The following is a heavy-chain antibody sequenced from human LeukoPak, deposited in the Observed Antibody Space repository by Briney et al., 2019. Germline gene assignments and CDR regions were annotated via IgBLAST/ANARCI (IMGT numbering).Heavy chain of an antibody. D-gene: IGHD3-22*01. CDR3: ARGGKSGYYYAY. Sequence: GGSLRLSCAASGFTVSSNYMSWVRQAPGKGLEWVSVIYSGGSTYYADSVKGRFTISRDNSKNMLYLQMNSLRAADTAVYYCARGGKSGYYYAYWGQGTLVTVSS. V-gene: IGHV3-53*01. CDR1: GFTVSSNY. J-gene: IGHJ4*02. CDR2: IYSGGST.